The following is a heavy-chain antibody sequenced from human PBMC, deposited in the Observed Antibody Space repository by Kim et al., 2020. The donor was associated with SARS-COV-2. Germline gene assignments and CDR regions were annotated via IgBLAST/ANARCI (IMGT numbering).Heavy chain of an antibody. Sequence: GGSLRLSCAASGFTFSSYWMSWVRQAPGKGLEWVANIKQDGSEKYYVDSVKGRLTLSRDNAKNSLYLQMNSLRAEDTAVYYCARGGVLLWFGELFAHWGQGTLVTVSS. J-gene: IGHJ5*02. D-gene: IGHD3-10*01. CDR1: GFTFSSYW. V-gene: IGHV3-7*01. CDR2: IKQDGSEK. CDR3: ARGGVLLWFGELFAH.